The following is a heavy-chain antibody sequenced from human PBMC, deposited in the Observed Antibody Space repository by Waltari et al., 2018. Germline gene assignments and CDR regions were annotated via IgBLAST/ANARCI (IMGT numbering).Heavy chain of an antibody. D-gene: IGHD6-13*01. CDR1: GGSISSSSYY. V-gene: IGHV4-39*01. Sequence: QLQLQESGPGLVKPSETLSLTCTVSGGSISSSSYYWGWIRQPPGKGLEWIGSIYYRGSTYYTPSLKSGVTISVDTSKSQFSLKLRSVTAADTAVYYCTRALYSSTFDYWGQGTLVTVSS. CDR3: TRALYSSTFDY. J-gene: IGHJ4*02. CDR2: IYYRGST.